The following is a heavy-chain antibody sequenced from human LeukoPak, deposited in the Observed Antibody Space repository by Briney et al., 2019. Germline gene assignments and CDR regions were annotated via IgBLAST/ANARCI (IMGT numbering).Heavy chain of an antibody. CDR3: ARISYYDSSGYNDY. D-gene: IGHD3-22*01. CDR2: IIPIFGTA. J-gene: IGHJ4*02. V-gene: IGHV1-69*05. Sequence: GSSVKVSCKASGGTFSSYAISWVRQAPGQELEWMGRIIPIFGTANYAQKFQGRVTITTDESTSTAYMELSSLRSEDTAVYYCARISYYDSSGYNDYWGQGTLVTVSS. CDR1: GGTFSSYA.